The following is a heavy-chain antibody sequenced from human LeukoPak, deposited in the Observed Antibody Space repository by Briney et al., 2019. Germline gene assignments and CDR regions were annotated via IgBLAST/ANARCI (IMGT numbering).Heavy chain of an antibody. CDR2: ISAYNGNT. D-gene: IGHD6-13*01. Sequence: GASVKVSCKASGGTFSSYAISWVRQAPGQGLEWMGWISAYNGNTHYAQKLQGRVTMTTDTSTSTAYMELRSLRSDDTAVYYCASSKWSAGGNYYNYMDVWGKGTTVTVSS. J-gene: IGHJ6*03. CDR3: ASSKWSAGGNYYNYMDV. V-gene: IGHV1-18*01. CDR1: GGTFSSYA.